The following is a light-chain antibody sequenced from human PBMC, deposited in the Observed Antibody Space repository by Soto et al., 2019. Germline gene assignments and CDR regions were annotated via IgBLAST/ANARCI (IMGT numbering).Light chain of an antibody. CDR2: ATA. J-gene: IGKJ1*01. V-gene: IGKV1-6*01. CDR3: LQHYYFPPT. CDR1: HGILDY. Sequence: AIQLTQAPSSPSASVGDRVTITCRASHGILDYLAWFQQSPGKAPNVLIYATANLQSGFPSRFSDSGSGTDFTLTISGLQPQDFATDYCLQHYYFPPTFGNGTKLE.